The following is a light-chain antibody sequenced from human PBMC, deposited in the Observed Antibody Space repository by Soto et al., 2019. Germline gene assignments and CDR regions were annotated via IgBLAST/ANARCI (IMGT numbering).Light chain of an antibody. CDR3: SSYTTSSTRV. V-gene: IGLV2-14*03. Sequence: QSVLTQPASVPGSPGQSITISCTGTSSDVGAYDFVSWYQQHPDKAPKLMIYEVRNRPSGVSNRFSGSKSVNTATLTISGLQAEDEADYYCSSYTTSSTRVFGTGTKVTVL. J-gene: IGLJ1*01. CDR1: SSDVGAYDF. CDR2: EVR.